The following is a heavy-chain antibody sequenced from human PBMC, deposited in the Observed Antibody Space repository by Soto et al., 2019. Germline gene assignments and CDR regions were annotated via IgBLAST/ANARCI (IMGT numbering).Heavy chain of an antibody. CDR3: ATGKPRGYCSGGSSSFNY. V-gene: IGHV3-21*01. J-gene: IGHJ4*02. CDR1: GFTFSSYT. Sequence: EAQLVESGGGLVKPGGSLRLSCAASGFTFSSYTMNWVRQVPGKGLEWVYSIRSSRSYIYYADSGKGRLTISRDNANNSLYLQMNSRRAEDTAVYYCATGKPRGYCSGGSSSFNYWGQGTLVTVSS. D-gene: IGHD2-15*01. CDR2: IRSSRSYI.